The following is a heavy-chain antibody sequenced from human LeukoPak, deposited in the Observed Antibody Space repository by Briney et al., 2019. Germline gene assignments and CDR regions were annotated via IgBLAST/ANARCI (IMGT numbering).Heavy chain of an antibody. V-gene: IGHV4-34*01. CDR2: INHSGST. J-gene: IGHJ3*02. Sequence: SSETLSLTCAVYGGSFSGYYWSWIRQPPGKGLEWIGEINHSGSTNYNPSLKSRVTISVDTSKNQFSLKLSSVTAADTAVYYCAREWGLENYDFWSGSEAYDAFDIWGQGTMVTVSS. D-gene: IGHD3-3*01. CDR1: GGSFSGYY. CDR3: AREWGLENYDFWSGSEAYDAFDI.